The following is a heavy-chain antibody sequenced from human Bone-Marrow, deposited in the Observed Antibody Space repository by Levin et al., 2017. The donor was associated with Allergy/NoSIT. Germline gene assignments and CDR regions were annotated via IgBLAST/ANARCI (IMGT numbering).Heavy chain of an antibody. Sequence: GGSLRLSCAASRFTFNNYAMHWVRQAPGKGLEWVAIISHDGSNKYYADSVKGRFSISRDNSKNTLFLQMNSLRAEDTAVYYCAKGGYSYDYDFDTDFYYGMDVWGQGTTVTVSS. CDR1: RFTFNNYA. D-gene: IGHD5-18*01. CDR3: AKGGYSYDYDFDTDFYYGMDV. CDR2: ISHDGSNK. J-gene: IGHJ6*02. V-gene: IGHV3-30*18.